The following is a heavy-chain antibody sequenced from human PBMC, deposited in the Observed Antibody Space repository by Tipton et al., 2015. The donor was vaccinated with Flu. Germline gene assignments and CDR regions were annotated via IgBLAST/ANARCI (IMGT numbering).Heavy chain of an antibody. CDR1: GLTFSGYY. Sequence: AVSGLTFSGYYMSWIRQAPGKGLEWVSAIGGGGATTYFADSVKGRFTISRDNSKNTLFLQMNSLRTEDTAVYYCARHDRSGWFFDFWGQGTLVTVSP. D-gene: IGHD6-19*01. CDR2: IGGGGATT. V-gene: IGHV3-23*01. CDR3: ARHDRSGWFFDF. J-gene: IGHJ4*02.